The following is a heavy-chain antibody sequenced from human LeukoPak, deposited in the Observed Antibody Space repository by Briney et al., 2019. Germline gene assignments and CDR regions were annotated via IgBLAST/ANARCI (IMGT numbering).Heavy chain of an antibody. CDR3: ARVGAVAGIVDY. CDR2: ISSSSSYI. V-gene: IGHV3-21*01. CDR1: GFTFSSYS. Sequence: PGGSLRLSCAASGFTFSSYSMDWVRQAPGKGLEWVSSISSSSSYIYYADSVKGRFTNSRDNAKNSLYLQMNSLRAEDTAVYYCARVGAVAGIVDYWGQGTLVTVSS. J-gene: IGHJ4*02. D-gene: IGHD6-19*01.